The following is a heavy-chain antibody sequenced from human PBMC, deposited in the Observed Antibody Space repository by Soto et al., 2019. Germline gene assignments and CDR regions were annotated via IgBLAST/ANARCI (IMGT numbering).Heavy chain of an antibody. Sequence: VASVKGTWKASGYTFTSYAMHWGRQAPGQRLEWMGWINAGNGNTKYSQKFQGRVTITRDTSASTAYMELSSLRSEDTAVYYCARWVDIVVVPAANDDAFDIWGQGTMVTVSS. D-gene: IGHD2-2*01. CDR1: GYTFTSYA. CDR2: INAGNGNT. V-gene: IGHV1-3*01. J-gene: IGHJ3*02. CDR3: ARWVDIVVVPAANDDAFDI.